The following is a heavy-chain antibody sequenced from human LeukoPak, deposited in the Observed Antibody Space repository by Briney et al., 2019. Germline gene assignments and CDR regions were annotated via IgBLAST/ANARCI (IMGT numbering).Heavy chain of an antibody. D-gene: IGHD3-9*01. J-gene: IGHJ4*02. CDR1: GYTFTSYY. CDR2: INPSGGST. Sequence: GASVKVSCKASGYTFTSYYMHWVRQAPGEGLEWMGIINPSGGSTSYAQKFQGRVTMTRDMSTSTVYMELSSLRSDDTAVYYCARVLPPRTYRYFDWLLFHDFDYWGQGTLVTVSS. V-gene: IGHV1-46*01. CDR3: ARVLPPRTYRYFDWLLFHDFDY.